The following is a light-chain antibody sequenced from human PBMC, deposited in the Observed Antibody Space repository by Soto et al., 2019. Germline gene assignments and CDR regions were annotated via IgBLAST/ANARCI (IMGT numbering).Light chain of an antibody. J-gene: IGKJ5*01. CDR1: QSVSASH. V-gene: IGKV3D-20*02. CDR3: QQRMNWPLT. Sequence: IGFSQLPRTLCLCKGERGILSCRASQSVSASHLAWYQQKPGQAPRLLIYGASSRATGIPDRFSGSGSGTDFTLTISSLEPEDVAVYYCQQRMNWPLTLGQGTLLEVK. CDR2: GAS.